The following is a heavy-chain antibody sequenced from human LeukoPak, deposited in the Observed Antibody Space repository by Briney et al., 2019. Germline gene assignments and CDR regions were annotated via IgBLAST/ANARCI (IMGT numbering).Heavy chain of an antibody. CDR2: ISGSGGST. Sequence: GGSLRLSCAASGFTFSSYAMSWVRQAPGKGLEWVSAISGSGGSTYYADSVKGRFTISRDNSKNTLYLQMNSLRAEDTAVYYCARVPSSSWSGAWFDPWGQGTLVTVSS. CDR3: ARVPSSSWSGAWFDP. J-gene: IGHJ5*02. V-gene: IGHV3-23*01. D-gene: IGHD6-13*01. CDR1: GFTFSSYA.